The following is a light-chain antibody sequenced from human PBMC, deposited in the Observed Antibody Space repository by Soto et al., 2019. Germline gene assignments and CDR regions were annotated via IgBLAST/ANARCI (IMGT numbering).Light chain of an antibody. V-gene: IGLV2-23*02. Sequence: QSVLAQPASVSGTPGQSITISCTGTNSDVGKYDFVSWYQHYPDKAPKFIIYEVNKRPSGVSHRFSGSKSGSTASLTISGLQAEDEAHYYCCSYTSSETVVFGGETKVTVL. CDR1: NSDVGKYDF. CDR3: CSYTSSETVV. CDR2: EVN. J-gene: IGLJ3*02.